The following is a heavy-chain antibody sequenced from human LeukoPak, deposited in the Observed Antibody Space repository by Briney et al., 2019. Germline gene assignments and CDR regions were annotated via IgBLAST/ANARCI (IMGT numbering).Heavy chain of an antibody. CDR1: GGSISRYY. J-gene: IGHJ5*02. CDR2: IYTSGST. Sequence: AETLSLTCTVSGGSISRYYGSWIRQPAGKGLEWIGRIYTSGSTNYNPSLKSRVTMSVDTSKNQFSLRLSAVNAADTAVYCCAREGTSGGLNWLDPWGQGTLVTVSS. V-gene: IGHV4-4*07. D-gene: IGHD3-10*01. CDR3: AREGTSGGLNWLDP.